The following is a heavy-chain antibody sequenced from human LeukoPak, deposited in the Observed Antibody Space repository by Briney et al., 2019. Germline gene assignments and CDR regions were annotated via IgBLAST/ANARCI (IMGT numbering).Heavy chain of an antibody. V-gene: IGHV4-59*01. CDR2: IYYSGST. D-gene: IGHD1-1*01. Sequence: SQTLSLTCTVSGGSISSYYWSWIRQPPGKGLEWIGYIYYSGSTNYNPSLKSRVTISVDTSKNQFSLKLSSVTAADTAVYYCARVPGYPYFDYWGQGTLVTVSS. J-gene: IGHJ4*02. CDR3: ARVPGYPYFDY. CDR1: GGSISSYY.